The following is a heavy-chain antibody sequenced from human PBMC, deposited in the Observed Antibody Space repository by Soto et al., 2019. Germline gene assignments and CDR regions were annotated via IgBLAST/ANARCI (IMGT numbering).Heavy chain of an antibody. Sequence: GGSLRLSCAASGFTFSSYAMSWVRQAPGKGLEWVSAISGSGGSTYYADSVKGRFTISRDNSKNTLYLQMNSLRAEDTAVYYWAGSGWSYEIYSYYYGMDVWGQGTTVTVSS. D-gene: IGHD6-19*01. V-gene: IGHV3-23*01. CDR2: ISGSGGST. J-gene: IGHJ6*02. CDR3: AGSGWSYEIYSYYYGMDV. CDR1: GFTFSSYA.